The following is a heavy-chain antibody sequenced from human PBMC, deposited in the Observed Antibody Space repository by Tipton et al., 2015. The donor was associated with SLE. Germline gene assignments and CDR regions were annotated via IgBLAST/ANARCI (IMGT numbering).Heavy chain of an antibody. D-gene: IGHD3-10*01. CDR2: IYTSGSI. CDR3: ARCNYYGSGSYYNGYYFDY. Sequence: TLSLTCTVSGGSISSYYWSWIRQPAGKGLEWIGRIYTSGSINYNPSLKSRVTMSVDTSKNQFSLKLSSVTAADTAVYYCARCNYYGSGSYYNGYYFDYWGQGTLVTVSS. J-gene: IGHJ4*02. CDR1: GGSISSYY. V-gene: IGHV4-4*07.